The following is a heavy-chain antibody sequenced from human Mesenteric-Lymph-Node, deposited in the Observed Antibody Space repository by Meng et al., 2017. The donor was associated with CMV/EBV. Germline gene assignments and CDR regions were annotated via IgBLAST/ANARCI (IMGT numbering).Heavy chain of an antibody. CDR3: ARDYTLDDP. V-gene: IGHV3-23*01. CDR1: GFTFSSYA. D-gene: IGHD3-16*01. Sequence: GESLKISCAASGFTFSSYAMSWVRQAPGKGLEWVSAISGSGGSTYYADSVKGRFTISRDNSKNTLYLQMNSLRAEDTAVYYCARDYTLDDPWGQGTLVTVSS. J-gene: IGHJ5*02. CDR2: ISGSGGST.